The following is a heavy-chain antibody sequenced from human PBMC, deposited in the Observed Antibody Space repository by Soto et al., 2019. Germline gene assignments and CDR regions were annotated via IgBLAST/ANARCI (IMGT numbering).Heavy chain of an antibody. D-gene: IGHD3-22*01. V-gene: IGHV1-46*01. CDR1: GYTFTTYY. CDR2: INPNGGGT. CDR3: ARDSGDTSGYMLDY. Sequence: GASVKVSCKASGYTFTTYYIHWVRQAPGQGLEWMGIINPNGGGTSYAQKFQGRVTMTRDTSTSTVYMELSSLRSEDTAVYYCARDSGDTSGYMLDYWGQGALVTVSS. J-gene: IGHJ4*02.